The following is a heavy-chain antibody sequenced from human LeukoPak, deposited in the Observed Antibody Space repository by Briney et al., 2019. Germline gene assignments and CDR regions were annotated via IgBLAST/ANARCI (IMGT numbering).Heavy chain of an antibody. CDR1: GLTFSSYW. CDR2: ISSSGSTI. Sequence: GGSLRLSCAASGLTFSSYWMHWVRQAPGKGLEWVSYISSSGSTIYYADSVKGRFTISRDNAKNSLYLQMNSLRAEDTAVYYCARKFSDLAFDIWGRGTMVTVSS. V-gene: IGHV3-48*04. J-gene: IGHJ3*02. CDR3: ARKFSDLAFDI. D-gene: IGHD1-26*01.